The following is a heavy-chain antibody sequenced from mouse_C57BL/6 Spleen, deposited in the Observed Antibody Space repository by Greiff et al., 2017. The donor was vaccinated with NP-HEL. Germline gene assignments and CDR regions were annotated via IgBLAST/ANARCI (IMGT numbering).Heavy chain of an antibody. D-gene: IGHD3-2*02. CDR3: ARGAQAPDWYAMDY. J-gene: IGHJ4*01. CDR1: GYTFTDYY. V-gene: IGHV1-26*01. CDR2: INPNNGGT. Sequence: EVQLQQSGPELVKPGASVKISCKASGYTFTDYYMNWVKQSHGKSLEWIGDINPNNGGTSYNQKFKGKATLTVDKSSSTAYMELRSLTSEDSAVYYCARGAQAPDWYAMDYWGQGTSVTVSS.